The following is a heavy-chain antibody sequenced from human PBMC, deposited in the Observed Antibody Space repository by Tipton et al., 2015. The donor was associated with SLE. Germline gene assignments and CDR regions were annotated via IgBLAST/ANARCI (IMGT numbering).Heavy chain of an antibody. CDR1: GGSFSDYY. CDR2: INHSGTT. Sequence: GLVKPSETLSLTCAVYGGSFSDYYWTWIRQPPGKGLEWIGEINHSGTTNYTPSLKSRVTISVDTSKNQFSLNLSPLTAADTAVYYCVAILKGDYNSGFDPWGQGTQVTVSS. CDR3: VAILKGDYNSGFDP. V-gene: IGHV4-34*01. D-gene: IGHD2-21*02. J-gene: IGHJ5*02.